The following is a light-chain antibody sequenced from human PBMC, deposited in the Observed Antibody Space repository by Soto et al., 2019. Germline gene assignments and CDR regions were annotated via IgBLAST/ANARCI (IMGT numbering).Light chain of an antibody. CDR3: SSYAASNNFYFV. V-gene: IGLV2-8*01. Sequence: QPVLTQPPSASGSPGQSVTFSCTGTSSDVGGYNYVSWYQQYPGRAPKLMIYEVTKRPSGVPDRFSGSKSGNTASLTVSGLQAEDEADYYCSSYAASNNFYFVFGGGTKLTVL. J-gene: IGLJ3*02. CDR2: EVT. CDR1: SSDVGGYNY.